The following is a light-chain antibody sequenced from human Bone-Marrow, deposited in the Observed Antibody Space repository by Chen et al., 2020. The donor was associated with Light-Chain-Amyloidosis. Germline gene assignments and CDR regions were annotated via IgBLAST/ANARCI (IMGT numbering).Light chain of an antibody. J-gene: IGLJ1*01. CDR2: EVP. CDR3: SSYTITNTRV. CDR1: SSDVGGDNH. V-gene: IGLV2-14*01. Sequence: QSALTQPASVSGTPGKSITISCTGTSSDVGGDNHISWYQQHPDKAPKLMIYEVPNRPSWVPDRFSGSKSDNTASLTISGLQTEDEADYFCSSYTITNTRVFGSGTRVTVL.